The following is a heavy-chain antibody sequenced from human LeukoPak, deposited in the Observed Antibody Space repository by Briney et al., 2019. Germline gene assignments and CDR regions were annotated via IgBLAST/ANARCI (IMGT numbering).Heavy chain of an antibody. CDR1: GFTVSDNY. CDR3: ARGVRGYYDSSGTEQY. D-gene: IGHD3-22*01. V-gene: IGHV3-53*01. J-gene: IGHJ4*02. Sequence: GGSLRLSCAASGFTVSDNYMSWVRQAPGKGLEWVSVIYSGGDTYYADSVKGRFAISRDNSKNTLYLQMNSLRAEDTAVYYCARGVRGYYDSSGTEQYWGQGTLVTVSS. CDR2: IYSGGDT.